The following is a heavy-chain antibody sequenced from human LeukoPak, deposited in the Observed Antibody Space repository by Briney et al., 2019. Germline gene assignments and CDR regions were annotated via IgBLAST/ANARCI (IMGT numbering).Heavy chain of an antibody. J-gene: IGHJ4*02. CDR3: TRLRTNYDFWSGYLVY. CDR2: ISSSGSYI. Sequence: GGSLRLSCAASGFAFSSYCMSWVRQAPGKGLEWVSSISSSGSYIYHADSVKGRFTISRDNAKNSLYLKMTSLRAEDTAVYYCTRLRTNYDFWSGYLVYWGQGTLVTVSS. CDR1: GFAFSSYC. D-gene: IGHD3-3*01. V-gene: IGHV3-21*01.